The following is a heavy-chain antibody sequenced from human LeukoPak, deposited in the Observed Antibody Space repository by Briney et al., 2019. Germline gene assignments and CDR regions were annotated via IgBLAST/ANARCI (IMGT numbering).Heavy chain of an antibody. CDR3: ARSDGGFDY. CDR1: GLTFSSYW. CDR2: IINDGSRT. J-gene: IGHJ4*02. D-gene: IGHD5-24*01. Sequence: GGSLRLSCAASGLTFSSYWMHWVRQAPEKGLVWVSHIINDGSRTSYADSVKGRFTISRDNAKNTVYLQMNSLRAEDTAVYYCARSDGGFDYWGQGTLVTVSA. V-gene: IGHV3-74*01.